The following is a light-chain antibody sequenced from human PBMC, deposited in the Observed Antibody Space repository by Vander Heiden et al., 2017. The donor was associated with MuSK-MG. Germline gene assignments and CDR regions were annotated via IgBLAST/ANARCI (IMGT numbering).Light chain of an antibody. J-gene: IGKJ4*01. CDR3: QQRSNWLVT. Sequence: EIVFTQSPATLSLSPGERATLSCRASQSVSSYLAWYQQKPGQAPRLLIYDASNRATGIPARFSGSGSGTDFTLTISSLEPEDFAVYYCQQRSNWLVTFGGGTKVXIK. V-gene: IGKV3-11*01. CDR2: DAS. CDR1: QSVSSY.